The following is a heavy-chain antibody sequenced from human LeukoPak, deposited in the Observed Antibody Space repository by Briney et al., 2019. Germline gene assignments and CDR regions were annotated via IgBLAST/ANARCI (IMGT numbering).Heavy chain of an antibody. J-gene: IGHJ4*02. CDR3: AVPIAVAGTFGY. CDR1: GFTFSSYS. CDR2: IYSGGST. V-gene: IGHV3-53*01. D-gene: IGHD6-19*01. Sequence: PGGSLRLSCAASGFTFSSYSMNWVRQAPGKGLEWVSVIYSGGSTYYADSVKGRFTISRDNSKNTLYLQMNSLRAEDTAVYYCAVPIAVAGTFGYWGQGTLVTVSS.